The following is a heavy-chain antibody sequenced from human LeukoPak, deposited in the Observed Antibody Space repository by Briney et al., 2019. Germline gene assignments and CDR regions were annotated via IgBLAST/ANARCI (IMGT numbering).Heavy chain of an antibody. CDR2: IYENGGTT. V-gene: IGHV3-23*01. CDR1: GFTFRSHA. Sequence: GGSLRLSCVGSGFTFRSHAMSWVRQAPEKGLEFVSGIYENGGTTYYADSVKGRFSISRDNSKNTLYLQMDSLRGEDTAVYYCARSSGWYFDYWGQGTLVTVSS. J-gene: IGHJ4*02. D-gene: IGHD6-19*01. CDR3: ARSSGWYFDY.